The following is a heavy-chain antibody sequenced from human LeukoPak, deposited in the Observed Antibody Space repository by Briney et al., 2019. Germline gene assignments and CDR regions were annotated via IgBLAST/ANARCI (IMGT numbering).Heavy chain of an antibody. D-gene: IGHD3-22*01. CDR3: ARYYDKSGYYGRHDY. J-gene: IGHJ4*02. V-gene: IGHV3-53*01. CDR1: GVTVSSNY. CDR2: IYSGGST. Sequence: GGSLRLSCAASGVTVSSNYMSWVRQAPGKGLEWVSVIYSGGSTYYADSVKGRFTISRDSSKNTLYLQVNSLRAEDTAVYYCARYYDKSGYYGRHDYWGQGTLVIVSS.